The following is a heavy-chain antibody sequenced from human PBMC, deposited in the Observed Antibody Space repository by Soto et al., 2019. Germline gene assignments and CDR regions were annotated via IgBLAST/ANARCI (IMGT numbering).Heavy chain of an antibody. J-gene: IGHJ4*02. CDR1: EGNFCSYA. Sequence: QVQLVQSGAEVKKPGSSVKVSCKASEGNFCSYAISWVRQAPGQGLECMGGIIAIFGTANYVQKFQGRVTITADESTSTAYMERSILRSEDRAVYYCARDLSTYVYHLGGFDYWGQGTLVTVSS. D-gene: IGHD3-16*01. CDR3: ARDLSTYVYHLGGFDY. V-gene: IGHV1-69*01. CDR2: IIAIFGTA.